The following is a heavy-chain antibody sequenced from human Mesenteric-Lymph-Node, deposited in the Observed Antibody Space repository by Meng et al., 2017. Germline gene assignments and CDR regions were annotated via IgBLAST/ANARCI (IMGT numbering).Heavy chain of an antibody. CDR1: GYTFTGYY. CDR2: INPNSGGT. V-gene: IGHV1-2*06. D-gene: IGHD2-2*01. CDR3: ARDPLYCSSTSCYASYYYSYGMDV. Sequence: ASVKVSCKASGYTFTGYYMHWVRQAPGQGLEWMGRINPNSGGTNYAQKFQGRVTMTRDTSISTAYMELSRLRSDDTAVYYCARDPLYCSSTSCYASYYYSYGMDVWGQGTSVTVSS. J-gene: IGHJ6*02.